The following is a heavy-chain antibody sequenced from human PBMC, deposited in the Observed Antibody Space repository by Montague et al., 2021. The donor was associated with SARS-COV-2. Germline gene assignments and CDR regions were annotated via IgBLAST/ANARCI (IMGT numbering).Heavy chain of an antibody. V-gene: IGHV4-39*07. D-gene: IGHD6-13*01. J-gene: IGHJ6*02. CDR2: IYYSGST. Sequence: SETLSLTCTVSGGSISSSSYYWGWIRQPPGKGLEWIGSIYYSGSTYYNPSLQSRVTISVDTSKNPFSLKLSSVTAADTAVYYCAGVGRQQLVGLSVMDVWGQGTTVTVSS. CDR3: AGVGRQQLVGLSVMDV. CDR1: GGSISSSSYY.